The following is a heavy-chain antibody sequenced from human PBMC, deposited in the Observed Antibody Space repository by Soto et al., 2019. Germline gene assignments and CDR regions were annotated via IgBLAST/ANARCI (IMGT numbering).Heavy chain of an antibody. V-gene: IGHV1-69*13. CDR2: IIPIFGTA. D-gene: IGHD3-10*01. CDR3: ARDPYGSGYYYYYGMDV. Sequence: ASVTVSCKASGGTFSSYAISWVRQAPGQGLEWMGGIIPIFGTANYAQKFQGRVTITADESTRTAYMELSSLRSEDTAVYYCARDPYGSGYYYYYGMDVWGQGTTVTVSS. J-gene: IGHJ6*02. CDR1: GGTFSSYA.